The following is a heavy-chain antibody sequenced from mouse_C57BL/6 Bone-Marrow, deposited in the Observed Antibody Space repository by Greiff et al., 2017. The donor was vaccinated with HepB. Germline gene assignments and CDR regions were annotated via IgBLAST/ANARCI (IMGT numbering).Heavy chain of an antibody. J-gene: IGHJ4*01. CDR3: ARRAITTVVAPYAMDY. D-gene: IGHD1-1*01. CDR1: GFTFSDYG. Sequence: EVKVVESGGGLVQPGGSLKLSCAASGFTFSDYGMAWVRQAPRKGPEWVAFISNLAYSIYYADTVTGRFTISRENAKNTLYLEMSSLRSEDTAMYYCARRAITTVVAPYAMDYWGQGTSATVSS. CDR2: ISNLAYSI. V-gene: IGHV5-15*01.